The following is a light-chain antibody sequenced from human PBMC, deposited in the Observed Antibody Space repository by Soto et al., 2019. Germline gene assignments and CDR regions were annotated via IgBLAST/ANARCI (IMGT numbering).Light chain of an antibody. CDR3: CSYAGSGTLL. V-gene: IGLV2-23*01. Sequence: QSVLTQPASVSGSPGQSITISCTGTSSDVGNYNLVSWYQQHPGKAPKLMIYEGSKRPSGVSNRFSGSKSGNTASLTISGLQAEDEADYYCCSYAGSGTLLFGGGTKVTVL. CDR1: SSDVGNYNL. J-gene: IGLJ2*01. CDR2: EGS.